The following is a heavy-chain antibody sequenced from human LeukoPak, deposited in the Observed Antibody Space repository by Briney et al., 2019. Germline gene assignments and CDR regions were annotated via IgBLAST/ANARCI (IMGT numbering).Heavy chain of an antibody. CDR2: TSGSGVNS. CDR1: GFSLRSYD. Sequence: GGSLRLSCAASGFSLRSYDMSWIRQPPGKGLEWVAATSGSGVNSYYADSVRGRFTISRAQPQKTLYLQRDGLGAEDTALYYGAKEYTGYDLDNWGQETLGSVSS. D-gene: IGHD5-12*01. CDR3: AKEYTGYDLDN. V-gene: IGHV3-23*01. J-gene: IGHJ4*02.